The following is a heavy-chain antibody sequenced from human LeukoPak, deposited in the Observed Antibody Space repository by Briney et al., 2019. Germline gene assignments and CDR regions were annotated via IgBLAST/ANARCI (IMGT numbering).Heavy chain of an antibody. J-gene: IGHJ6*02. CDR3: ARDKTLNYYDSSGYAKIYYYGMDV. V-gene: IGHV6-1*01. Sequence: SQTLSLTCAISGDSVSSNSAAWNWIRQSPSRGLEWLGRTYYRSKWYNDYAVSVKSRITINPDTSKNQFSLKLSSVTAADTAVYYCARDKTLNYYDSSGYAKIYYYGMDVWGQGTTVTVSS. CDR2: TYYRSKWYN. D-gene: IGHD3-22*01. CDR1: GDSVSSNSAA.